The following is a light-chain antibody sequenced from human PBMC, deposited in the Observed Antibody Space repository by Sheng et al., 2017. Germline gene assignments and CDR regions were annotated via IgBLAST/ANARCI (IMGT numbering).Light chain of an antibody. CDR1: QSVSSSY. J-gene: IGKJ2*01. CDR3: QKYGSSPSYT. Sequence: EIVLTQSPGTLSLSPGERATLSCRASQSVSSSYLAWYQQKPGQAPRLLIYGASSRATGIPDRFSGSGSGTDFTLTISRLEPEDFAVYYCQKYGSSPSYTF. CDR2: GAS. V-gene: IGKV3-20*01.